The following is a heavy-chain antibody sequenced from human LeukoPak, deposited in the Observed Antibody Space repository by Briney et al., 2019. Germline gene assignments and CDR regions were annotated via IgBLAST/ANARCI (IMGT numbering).Heavy chain of an antibody. Sequence: PSQTLSLTCAVSGGSVTSSNWWSWVRQPPGKGLEWIGEIYHSGSANYNPSLKSRVTISVDKSKNQFSLKLSSVTAAGTAVYFCAIQTPNWGIYYFDYWGQGTLVTVSS. J-gene: IGHJ4*02. CDR3: AIQTPNWGIYYFDY. CDR1: GGSVTSSNW. V-gene: IGHV4-4*02. D-gene: IGHD7-27*01. CDR2: IYHSGSA.